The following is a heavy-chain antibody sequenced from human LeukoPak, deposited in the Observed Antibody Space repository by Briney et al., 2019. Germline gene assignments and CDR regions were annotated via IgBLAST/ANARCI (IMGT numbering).Heavy chain of an antibody. CDR3: ARGLYYSYYYMDV. Sequence: GGSLRLSCAASGFTFSSYAMSWVRQAPGKGLEWVPGISDSGGGAYSADSVKGRFTISRDNSKNTLYLQMNSLRAEDTAVYYCARGLYYSYYYMDVWGKGTTVTVSS. V-gene: IGHV3-23*01. CDR1: GFTFSSYA. CDR2: ISDSGGGA. J-gene: IGHJ6*03.